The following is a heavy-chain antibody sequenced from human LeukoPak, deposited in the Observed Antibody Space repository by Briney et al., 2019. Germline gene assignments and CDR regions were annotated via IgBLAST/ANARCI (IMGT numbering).Heavy chain of an antibody. CDR1: GGTFSSYA. CDR3: ARGSAFDPGFPYYYYMDV. V-gene: IGHV1-69*13. CDR2: IIPIFGTA. J-gene: IGHJ6*03. Sequence: GASVKVSCKASGGTFSSYAISWVRQAPGQGLEWMGGIIPIFGTANYAQKFQGRVTITADESTSTAYMELSSLRSEDTAVYYCARGSAFDPGFPYYYYMDVWGKGTTVTISS. D-gene: IGHD3-9*01.